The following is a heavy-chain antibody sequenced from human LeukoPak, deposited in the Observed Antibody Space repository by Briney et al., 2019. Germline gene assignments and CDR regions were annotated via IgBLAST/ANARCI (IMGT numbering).Heavy chain of an antibody. Sequence: PSETLSLTCTVSGGSVSSYFWSWIRQPPGKGLEWIGYVYYSGSTNYNPSLKSRVTISVDTSKKQFSLKLSSATAADTAVYYCARVLDLSKRGLDAFDIWGQGTMVTVSS. CDR2: VYYSGST. D-gene: IGHD3-16*01. V-gene: IGHV4-59*02. J-gene: IGHJ3*02. CDR3: ARVLDLSKRGLDAFDI. CDR1: GGSVSSYF.